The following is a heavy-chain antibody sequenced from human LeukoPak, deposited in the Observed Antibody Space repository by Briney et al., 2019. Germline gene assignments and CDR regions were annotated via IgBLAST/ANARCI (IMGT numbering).Heavy chain of an antibody. D-gene: IGHD6-19*01. Sequence: PGRSLRLSCAASGFTLSSYAMHWVRQAPGKGLEWVAVISYDGSNKYYADSVKGRFTISRDNSKNTLYLQMNSLRAEDTAVYYCARGPTRVGIAVVGPGWFDPWGEGALVTVSS. V-gene: IGHV3-30*04. CDR3: ARGPTRVGIAVVGPGWFDP. CDR2: ISYDGSNK. J-gene: IGHJ5*02. CDR1: GFTLSSYA.